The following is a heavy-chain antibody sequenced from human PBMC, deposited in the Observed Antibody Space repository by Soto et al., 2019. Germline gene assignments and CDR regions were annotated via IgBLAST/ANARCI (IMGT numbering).Heavy chain of an antibody. D-gene: IGHD2-15*01. J-gene: IGHJ6*03. CDR3: ARDDLGYCRGGSCSPYYYYYMDV. CDR1: GFTFSSYW. V-gene: IGHV3-7*01. Sequence: EVQLVESGGGLVQPGGSLRLSCAASGFTFSSYWMSWVRQAPGKGLEWVANIKQDGSEKYYVDSVKGRFTISRDNAKNPLYLEMNSLRAEDTAVYYWARDDLGYCRGGSCSPYYYYYMDVWGKGTTVTVSS. CDR2: IKQDGSEK.